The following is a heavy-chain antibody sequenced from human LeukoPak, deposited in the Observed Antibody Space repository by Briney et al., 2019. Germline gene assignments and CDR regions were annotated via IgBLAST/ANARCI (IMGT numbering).Heavy chain of an antibody. J-gene: IGHJ4*02. V-gene: IGHV3-21*01. Sequence: PGGSLRLSCAAFGFTFSSYNMNWVRQAPGKGLEWVSSISTSDSYIYYADSVKGRFTISRDNAKNSLYLQMNSLRAEDTAVYYCAMTLVGTTTVDYWGQGTLVTVSS. CDR1: GFTFSSYN. D-gene: IGHD1-26*01. CDR2: ISTSDSYI. CDR3: AMTLVGTTTVDY.